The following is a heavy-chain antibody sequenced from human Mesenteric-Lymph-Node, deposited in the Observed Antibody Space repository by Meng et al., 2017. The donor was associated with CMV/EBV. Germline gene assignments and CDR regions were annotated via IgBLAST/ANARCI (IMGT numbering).Heavy chain of an antibody. CDR3: ARGIQLWSYSFDY. D-gene: IGHD5-18*01. CDR1: GFTFSSYA. V-gene: IGHV3-30*04. Sequence: GESLKISCAASGFTFSSYAMHWVRQAPGKGLEWVAVISYDGSNKYYADSVKGRFTISGDNAKNSLYLQMDGLRADDTAVYYCARGIQLWSYSFDYWGPGTLVTVSS. J-gene: IGHJ4*02. CDR2: ISYDGSNK.